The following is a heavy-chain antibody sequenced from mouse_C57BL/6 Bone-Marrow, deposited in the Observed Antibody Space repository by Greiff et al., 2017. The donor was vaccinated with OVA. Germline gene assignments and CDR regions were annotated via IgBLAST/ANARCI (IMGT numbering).Heavy chain of an antibody. J-gene: IGHJ3*01. Sequence: VQLQQSGAELVMPGASVKLSCKASGYTFTSYWMHWVKQRPGQGLEWIGEIDPSDSYTNYNQKFKGKSTLTVDKSSSTAYMQLSSLTSEDSAVYYCAREAYYSKRGFAYWGQGTLVTVSA. CDR3: AREAYYSKRGFAY. D-gene: IGHD2-5*01. V-gene: IGHV1-69*01. CDR1: GYTFTSYW. CDR2: IDPSDSYT.